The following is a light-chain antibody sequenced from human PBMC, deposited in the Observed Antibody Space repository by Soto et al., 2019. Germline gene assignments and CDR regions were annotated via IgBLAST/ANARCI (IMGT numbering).Light chain of an antibody. Sequence: DIQMTQSPSSLSASVGDRVTITCRASQDINIYLAWYQQKPGKAPNLLIYEASILQRGVPSRFSGSNSGTDFTLTISSLQAEDFATYYCQQTRSYPSTFGGGTKVDIK. V-gene: IGKV1-9*01. CDR1: QDINIY. CDR3: QQTRSYPST. J-gene: IGKJ4*01. CDR2: EAS.